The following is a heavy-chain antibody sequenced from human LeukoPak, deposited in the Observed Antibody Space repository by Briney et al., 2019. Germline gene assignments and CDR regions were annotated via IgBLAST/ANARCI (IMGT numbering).Heavy chain of an antibody. CDR3: TRADSLWELPYYYYMDV. J-gene: IGHJ6*03. V-gene: IGHV3-49*04. D-gene: IGHD1-26*01. Sequence: PGGSLRLSCTASGFTFGDYAMSWVRQAPGKGLEWVGFIRSKAYGGTTEYAASMKGRFTISRDDSKSIAYLQMNSLKTEDTAVYYCTRADSLWELPYYYYMDVWGKGTTVTVSS. CDR2: IRSKAYGGTT. CDR1: GFTFGDYA.